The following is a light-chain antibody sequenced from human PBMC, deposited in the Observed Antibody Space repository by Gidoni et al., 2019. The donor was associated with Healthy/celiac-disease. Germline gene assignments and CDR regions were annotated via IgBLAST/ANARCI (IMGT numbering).Light chain of an antibody. V-gene: IGLV1-47*01. CDR3: AAWEDSLSGWV. Sequence: QSVLTQPPSASGTPGQRVTISCSGSSSNIGSNYVYRYQQLPGTAPKLLSYRNTQRPSGVPARFSGSKSGTSASLAISGLRSEDEADYYCAAWEDSLSGWVFGGGTKLTV. CDR1: SSNIGSNY. CDR2: RNT. J-gene: IGLJ3*02.